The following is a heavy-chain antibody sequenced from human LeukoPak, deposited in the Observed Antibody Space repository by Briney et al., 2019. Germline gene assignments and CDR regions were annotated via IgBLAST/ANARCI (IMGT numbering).Heavy chain of an antibody. CDR3: ARGSPSDDSSGYYALRNFDY. J-gene: IGHJ4*02. V-gene: IGHV1-2*02. CDR1: GYTFTGYY. CDR2: INPNSGGT. Sequence: APVKVSCKASGYTFTGYYMHWVRQAPGQGLEWMGWINPNSGGTNYAQKFQGRVTMTRDTSISTAYMELSRLRSDDTAVYYCARGSPSDDSSGYYALRNFDYWGQGTLVTVSS. D-gene: IGHD3-22*01.